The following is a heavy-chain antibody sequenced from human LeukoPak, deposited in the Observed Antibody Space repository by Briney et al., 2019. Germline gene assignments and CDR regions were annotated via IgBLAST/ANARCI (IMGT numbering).Heavy chain of an antibody. CDR2: IIPIFGTA. D-gene: IGHD2-2*01. V-gene: IGHV1-69*05. Sequence: SVKVSCKASGGTFSSYAISWVRQAPGQGLEWMGGIIPIFGTANYAQKFQGRVTITRDTSASTAYMELSSLRSEDTAVYYRARESCSSTSCYIYYYGMDVWGQGTTVTVSS. J-gene: IGHJ6*02. CDR1: GGTFSSYA. CDR3: ARESCSSTSCYIYYYGMDV.